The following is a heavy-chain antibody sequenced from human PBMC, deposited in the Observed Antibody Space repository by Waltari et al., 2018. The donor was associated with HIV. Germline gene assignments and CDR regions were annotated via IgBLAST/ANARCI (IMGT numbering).Heavy chain of an antibody. J-gene: IGHJ4*02. D-gene: IGHD3-16*01. CDR3: ARETGGYYFDY. CDR2: ISSSSSTI. Sequence: EVQLVESGGGWVQPGGSLRLYCAASGSALSRYSMNWVRQAPGKGLEWVSYISSSSSTIYYADSVKGRFTISRDNAKNSLYLQMNSLRAEDTAVYYCARETGGYYFDYWGQGTLVTVSS. CDR1: GSALSRYS. V-gene: IGHV3-48*04.